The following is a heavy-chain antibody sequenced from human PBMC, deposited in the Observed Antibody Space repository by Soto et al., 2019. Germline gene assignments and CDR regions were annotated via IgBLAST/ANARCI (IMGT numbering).Heavy chain of an antibody. CDR3: AKGYYYGFGGMDV. Sequence: PGGSLRLSCAASGFTFDDYAMHWVRQAPGKGLEWVSGISWNSGSIGYADSVKGRFTISRDNAKNSLYLQMNSLRAEDTALYYCAKGYYYGFGGMDVWGQGTTVTVSS. D-gene: IGHD3-10*01. J-gene: IGHJ6*02. CDR2: ISWNSGSI. CDR1: GFTFDDYA. V-gene: IGHV3-9*01.